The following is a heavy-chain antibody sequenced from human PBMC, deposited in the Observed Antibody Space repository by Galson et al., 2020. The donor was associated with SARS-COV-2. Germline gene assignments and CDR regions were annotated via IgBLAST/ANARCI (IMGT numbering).Heavy chain of an antibody. CDR1: GFTFSNFG. Sequence: QAGGSLRLSCAASGFTFSNFGMHWVRQAPGKGLEWVAVISTVGNNKYYADSVKGRFTISRDNSKNTLYLQMNSLRAEDTAVYYCASGWYLFLSPGQRYFDYWGQGTLVTVSS. J-gene: IGHJ4*02. CDR2: ISTVGNNK. D-gene: IGHD6-19*01. CDR3: ASGWYLFLSPGQRYFDY. V-gene: IGHV3-30*03.